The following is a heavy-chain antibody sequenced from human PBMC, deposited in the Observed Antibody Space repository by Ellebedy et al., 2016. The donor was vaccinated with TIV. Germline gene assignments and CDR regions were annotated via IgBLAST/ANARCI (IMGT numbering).Heavy chain of an antibody. CDR2: ISNDESDK. CDR1: GFMFSPYA. D-gene: IGHD1-14*01. J-gene: IGHJ4*02. V-gene: IGHV3-30*10. Sequence: GESLKISCAASGFMFSPYAMHWVRQAPGKGLEWVALISNDESDKYYTASVKGRLSLSRDNSKSTVYLQMNSLKPEDTAVYYCARAEPIDFWGQGTLVTVSS. CDR3: ARAEPIDF.